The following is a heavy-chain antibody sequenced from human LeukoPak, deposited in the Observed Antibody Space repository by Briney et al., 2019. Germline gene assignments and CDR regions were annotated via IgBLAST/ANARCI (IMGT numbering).Heavy chain of an antibody. V-gene: IGHV3-9*01. J-gene: IGHJ4*02. Sequence: PGGSLRLSCAASGFTFDDYAMPWVRQAPGKGLEWVSGISWNSGSIAYADSVKGRFTISRDNAKNSLYLQMNSLRAEDTALYYWAKARTFGIAVAGTIFDYWGQGTLVTVSS. CDR3: AKARTFGIAVAGTIFDY. CDR2: ISWNSGSI. CDR1: GFTFDDYA. D-gene: IGHD6-19*01.